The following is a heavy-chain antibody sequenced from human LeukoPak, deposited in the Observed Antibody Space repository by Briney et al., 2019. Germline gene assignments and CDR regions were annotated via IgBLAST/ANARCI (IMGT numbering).Heavy chain of an antibody. CDR2: ISSSSSTI. V-gene: IGHV3-48*01. D-gene: IGHD3-16*01. Sequence: PGGSLRLSCAASGFTFSSYSMNWVRQAPGKGLEWVSYISSSSSTIYYADSVKGRFTISRDNSKNTLYLQMNSLRAEDTAVYYCAKAVAGGRLDYWGQGTLVTVSS. CDR3: AKAVAGGRLDY. CDR1: GFTFSSYS. J-gene: IGHJ4*02.